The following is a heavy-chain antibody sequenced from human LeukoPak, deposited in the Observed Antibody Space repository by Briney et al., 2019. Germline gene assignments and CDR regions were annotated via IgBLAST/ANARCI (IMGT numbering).Heavy chain of an antibody. Sequence: PSETLSLTCTVSGGSISGYYWSWIRQPPGKGLEWIGYIYYSGSTNYNPSLKSRVTISVDTSKNQFSLKLSSVTAADTAVYYCARHPAAPDAFDIWGQGTMVTVSS. CDR2: IYYSGST. J-gene: IGHJ3*02. CDR3: ARHPAAPDAFDI. CDR1: GGSISGYY. V-gene: IGHV4-59*08. D-gene: IGHD2-15*01.